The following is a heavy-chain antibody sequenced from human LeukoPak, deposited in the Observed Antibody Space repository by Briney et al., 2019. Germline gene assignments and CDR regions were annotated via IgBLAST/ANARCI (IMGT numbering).Heavy chain of an antibody. Sequence: GGSLRLSCAASGFTFSSYEMNWVRQAPGKGLEWVSYISSSGSTIYYADSVKGRFTISRDNAMNSLYLQMNSLRAEDTAVYYCARDVSGWYYFDYWGQGTLVTVSS. J-gene: IGHJ4*02. V-gene: IGHV3-48*03. CDR2: ISSSGSTI. CDR1: GFTFSSYE. CDR3: ARDVSGWYYFDY. D-gene: IGHD6-19*01.